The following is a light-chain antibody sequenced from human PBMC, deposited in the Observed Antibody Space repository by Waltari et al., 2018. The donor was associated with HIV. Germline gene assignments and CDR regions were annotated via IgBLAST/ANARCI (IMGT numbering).Light chain of an antibody. Sequence: SVLTPPPSVSGAPGPWVSISCTVNTSTIGSGYDVPWYRHSPGTAPKLVIYGDTIRPSGVPDRFSGARSGNAVTLDIAGLRAEDEADYFCQSDDSSLSGLWVFGAGTKLTVL. CDR3: QSDDSSLSGLWV. CDR1: TSTIGSGYD. J-gene: IGLJ3*02. CDR2: GDT. V-gene: IGLV1-40*01.